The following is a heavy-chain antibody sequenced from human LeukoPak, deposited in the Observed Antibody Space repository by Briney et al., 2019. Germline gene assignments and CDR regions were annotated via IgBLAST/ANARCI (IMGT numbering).Heavy chain of an antibody. D-gene: IGHD6-19*01. CDR1: GFTFSSYS. CDR2: ITGSGGTT. CDR3: AKESRIAVAVGEFDF. Sequence: GGSLRLSCAASGFTFSSYSMNWVRQAPGKGLEWVSTITGSGGTTYSADSVKGRFTISRDNSKNTLYLQMSSLRAEDAAVYHCAKESRIAVAVGEFDFWGQGTLVTVSS. J-gene: IGHJ4*02. V-gene: IGHV3-23*01.